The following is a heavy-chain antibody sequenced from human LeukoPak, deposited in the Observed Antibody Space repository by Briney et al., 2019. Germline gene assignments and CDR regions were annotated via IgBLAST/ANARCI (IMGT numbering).Heavy chain of an antibody. CDR3: STAGTTDYLDY. CDR1: GFTFSSYW. CDR2: INSDGSST. Sequence: PGGSLRLSCAASGFTFSSYWMHWVRQAPGKGLVWVSRINSDGSSTSYADSVKGRFTISRDNAKNTLYLQMNSLRAEDTAVYYCSTAGTTDYLDYWGQGTLVTVSS. V-gene: IGHV3-74*01. D-gene: IGHD1-1*01. J-gene: IGHJ4*02.